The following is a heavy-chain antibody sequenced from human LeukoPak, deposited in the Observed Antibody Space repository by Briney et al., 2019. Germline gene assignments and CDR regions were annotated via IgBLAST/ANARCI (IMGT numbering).Heavy chain of an antibody. D-gene: IGHD5-24*01. CDR2: IVEDGSET. J-gene: IGHJ4*02. CDR1: GFTFSSYW. CDR3: AKWRWRQSEFDY. Sequence: PGGSLRLSCATSGFTFSSYWMTWVRQAPGKGLEWVASIVEDGSETYYLDSVKGRFTISRDNTRNSLFLQMNSLRAEDTAIYYCAKWRWRQSEFDYWGQGTPVTVSS. V-gene: IGHV3-7*01.